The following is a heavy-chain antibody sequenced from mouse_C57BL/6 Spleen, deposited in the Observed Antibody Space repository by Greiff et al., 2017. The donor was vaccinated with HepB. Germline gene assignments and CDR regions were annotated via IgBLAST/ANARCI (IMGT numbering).Heavy chain of an antibody. CDR2: IRNKANGYTT. CDR1: GFTFTDYY. Sequence: EVQGVESGGGLVQPGGSLSLSCAASGFTFTDYYMSWVRQPPGKALEWLGFIRNKANGYTTEYSASVKGRFTISRDNSQSILYLQMNALRAEDSATYYCARYCAPYYFDYWGQGTTLTVSS. D-gene: IGHD6-1*01. CDR3: ARYCAPYYFDY. J-gene: IGHJ2*01. V-gene: IGHV7-3*01.